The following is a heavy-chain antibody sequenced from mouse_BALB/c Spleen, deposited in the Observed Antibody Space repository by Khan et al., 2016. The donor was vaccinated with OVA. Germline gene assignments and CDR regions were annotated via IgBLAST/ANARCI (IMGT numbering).Heavy chain of an antibody. CDR2: INTYTGEP. CDR3: ARTPYCSSTMAY. J-gene: IGHJ4*01. Sequence: QIQLVQSGPELKKPGETVKISCKASGYTFTKFGINWVKQAPGKGLEWMGWINTYTGEPTYADEFKGRFAFSMETSSSTAYLKINNLLKKNTATYVYARTPYCSSTMAYWGQGTTVTVSS. CDR1: GYTFTKFG. D-gene: IGHD2-10*01. V-gene: IGHV9-3-1*01.